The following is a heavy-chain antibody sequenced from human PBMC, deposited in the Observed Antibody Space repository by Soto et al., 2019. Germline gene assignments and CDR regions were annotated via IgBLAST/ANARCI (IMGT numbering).Heavy chain of an antibody. CDR2: LSYSGST. CDR3: VRFVNYYYYGVDV. V-gene: IGHV4-31*03. Sequence: QVQLQESGPGLVKPSQTLSLPCTVSGVSVSSAGYYWTWIRQPPGKGLEWMGYLSYSGSTYYNPFLKSRITLSLDTSKSQFSLKLTSVTAADTAVYYCVRFVNYYYYGVDVWGQGTTVTVSS. D-gene: IGHD2-21*01. CDR1: GVSVSSAGYY. J-gene: IGHJ6*02.